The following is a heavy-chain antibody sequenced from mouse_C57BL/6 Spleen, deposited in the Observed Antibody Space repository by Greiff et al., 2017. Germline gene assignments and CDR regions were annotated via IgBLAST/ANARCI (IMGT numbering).Heavy chain of an antibody. CDR1: GYSITSGYY. Sequence: EVQVVESGPGLVKPSQSLSLTCSVTGYSITSGYYWNWIRQFPGNKLEWMGYISYDGSNNYNPSLKNRISITRDTSKNKFFRKVNRETTEGTATYYGGRRGDYGRLYYYAMDYWGQGTSVTVAS. D-gene: IGHD1-1*01. J-gene: IGHJ4*01. V-gene: IGHV3-6*01. CDR3: GRRGDYGRLYYYAMDY. CDR2: ISYDGSN.